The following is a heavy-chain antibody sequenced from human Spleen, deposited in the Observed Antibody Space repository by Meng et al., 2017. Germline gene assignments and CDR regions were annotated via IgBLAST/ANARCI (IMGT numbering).Heavy chain of an antibody. CDR3: AGASGWRFDY. J-gene: IGHJ4*02. Sequence: QGQLVQSGADLKRSGASVRVSCKASGHTFTRFAINWVRQAPAQGLEWMGWINTNTGKPTYGQGFTGRFVFSLDTSVSTAYLQINNLTADDSAIYYCAGASGWRFDYWGRGTLVTVSS. V-gene: IGHV7-4-1*02. CDR2: INTNTGKP. D-gene: IGHD6-19*01. CDR1: GHTFTRFA.